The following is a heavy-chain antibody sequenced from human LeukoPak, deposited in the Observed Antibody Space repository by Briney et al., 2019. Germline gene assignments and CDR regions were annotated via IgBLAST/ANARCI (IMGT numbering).Heavy chain of an antibody. V-gene: IGHV4-59*01. CDR1: AGSISSYY. CDR3: AGSHRSGWFVFDY. J-gene: IGHJ4*02. CDR2: IYYSGTT. Sequence: KSSETLSLTCTVSAGSISSYYWSWIRQPPGKGLEWIGYIYYSGTTNYNPSLKSRVTISVDTSKNQFSLKLNSVTAADTAVYYCAGSHRSGWFVFDYWGQGTLVTVSS. D-gene: IGHD6-19*01.